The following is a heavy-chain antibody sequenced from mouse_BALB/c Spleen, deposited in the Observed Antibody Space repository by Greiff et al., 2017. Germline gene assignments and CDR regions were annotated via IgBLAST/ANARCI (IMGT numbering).Heavy chain of an antibody. CDR2: ISSGGSYT. CDR3: TRSPYDYDDY. Sequence: DVQLVESGGGLVKPGGSLKLSCAASGFTFSSYTMSWVRQTPEKRLEWVATISSGGSYTYYPDSVKGRFTISRDNAKNTLYLQMSSLKSEDTAMYYCTRSPYDYDDYWGQGTTLTVSS. CDR1: GFTFSSYT. V-gene: IGHV5-6-4*01. J-gene: IGHJ2*01. D-gene: IGHD2-4*01.